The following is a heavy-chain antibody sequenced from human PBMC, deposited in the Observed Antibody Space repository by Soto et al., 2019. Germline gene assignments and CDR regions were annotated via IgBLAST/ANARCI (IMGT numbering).Heavy chain of an antibody. J-gene: IGHJ3*02. CDR1: GGSISSYY. Sequence: ETLALTCTVSGGSISSYYWSWIRQPPGKGLEWIGYIYYSGSTNYNPSLKSRVTISVDTSKNQFSLKLSSVTAADTAVYYCARVWGGAFDIWGQGTMVTVSS. V-gene: IGHV4-59*13. D-gene: IGHD3-10*01. CDR3: ARVWGGAFDI. CDR2: IYYSGST.